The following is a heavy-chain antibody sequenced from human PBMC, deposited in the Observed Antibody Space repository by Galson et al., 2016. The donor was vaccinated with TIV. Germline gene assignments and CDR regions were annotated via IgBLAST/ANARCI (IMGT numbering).Heavy chain of an antibody. CDR3: ARGSSYYSNYLDV. CDR2: IIAIFGIP. D-gene: IGHD3-3*01. CDR1: GGIFRSYA. V-gene: IGHV1-69*01. J-gene: IGHJ6*03. Sequence: CKASGGIFRSYAISWVRQAPGQGLEWMGGIIAIFGIPNYAQKFQGRVTITADESTTTVYMELSSLRSDDTAVYYCARGSSYYSNYLDVWGKGATVTVSS.